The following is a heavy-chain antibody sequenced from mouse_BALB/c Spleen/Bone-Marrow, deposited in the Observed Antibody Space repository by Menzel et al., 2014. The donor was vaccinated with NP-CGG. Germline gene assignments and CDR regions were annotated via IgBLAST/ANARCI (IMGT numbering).Heavy chain of an antibody. J-gene: IGHJ2*01. CDR1: GISITTGNYR. CDR3: AREGGGLGHFDY. D-gene: IGHD4-1*01. V-gene: IGHV3-5*02. CDR2: IYYSGTI. Sequence: EVQLVESGPGLVKPSQTVSLTCTVTGISITTGNYRWSWIRQFPGNKLDWIGYIYYSGTITYNPSLTSRTTITRDTSXNQSFLEMNSLTAEDTATYYCAREGGGLGHFDYWGQGTTLTVSS.